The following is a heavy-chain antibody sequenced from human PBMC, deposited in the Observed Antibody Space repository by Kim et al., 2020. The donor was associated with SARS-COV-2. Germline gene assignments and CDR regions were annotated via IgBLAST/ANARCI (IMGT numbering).Heavy chain of an antibody. V-gene: IGHV3-74*01. CDR3: ASIGVWNYGDY. CDR2: IKRDGSDT. J-gene: IGHJ4*02. Sequence: GGSLRLSCTASGFPFSNFWMHWVRQAPGKGLMWVARIKRDGSDTSYADSVKGRFTISRDNAKNTLYLQMDSLRAEDTAVYYCASIGVWNYGDYWGQGTLVTVSS. D-gene: IGHD1-7*01. CDR1: GFPFSNFW.